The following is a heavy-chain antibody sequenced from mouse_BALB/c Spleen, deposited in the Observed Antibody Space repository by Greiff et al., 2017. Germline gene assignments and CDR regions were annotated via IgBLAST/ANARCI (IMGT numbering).Heavy chain of an antibody. CDR2: ISSGGST. V-gene: IGHV5-6-5*01. Sequence: VQRVESGGGLVKPGGSLKLSCAASGFTFSSYAMSWVRQTPEKRLEWVASISSGGSTYYPDSVKGRFTISRDNARNILYLQMSSLRSEDTAMYYCAREGVHYYGYFDYWGQGTTLTVSS. CDR3: AREGVHYYGYFDY. J-gene: IGHJ2*01. D-gene: IGHD1-2*01. CDR1: GFTFSSYA.